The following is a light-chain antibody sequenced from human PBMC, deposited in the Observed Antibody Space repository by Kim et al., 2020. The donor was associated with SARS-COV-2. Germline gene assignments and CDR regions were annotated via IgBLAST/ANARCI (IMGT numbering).Light chain of an antibody. CDR1: QSVRSD. CDR2: DAS. V-gene: IGKV3-11*01. CDR3: QQRITWPIA. Sequence: LSPGESAPRACRARQSVRSDLAWYQQKPGQAPRLLMYDASTRATGIPARFSGSGSGTDFTLSISTLEPEDSAAYYCQQRITWPIAFGQGTRLEIK. J-gene: IGKJ5*01.